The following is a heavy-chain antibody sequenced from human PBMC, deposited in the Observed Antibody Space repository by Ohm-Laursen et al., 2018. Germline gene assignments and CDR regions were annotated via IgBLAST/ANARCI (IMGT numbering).Heavy chain of an antibody. CDR1: GYTFTGYY. J-gene: IGHJ4*02. CDR2: INTGGGST. Sequence: ASVKVSCKASGYTFTGYYMHWVRQAPGQGLEWMGIINTGGGSTSHAQKFQGRLTMTRDTSTSTVYVELSSLRSEDTAMYYCARGQPIDFWGQGTLVTVSS. V-gene: IGHV1-46*01. CDR3: ARGQPIDF.